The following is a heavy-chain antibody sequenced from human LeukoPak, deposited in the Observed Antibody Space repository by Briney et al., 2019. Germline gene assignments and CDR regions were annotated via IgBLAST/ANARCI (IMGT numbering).Heavy chain of an antibody. CDR2: IYYSGST. CDR1: GGSISSYY. D-gene: IGHD6-13*01. V-gene: IGHV4-59*12. J-gene: IGHJ4*02. Sequence: SETLSLTCTVSGGSISSYYWSWIRQPPGKGLEWIGYIYYSGSTNYNPSLKSRVTISVDTSKNQFSLKLSSVTAADTAVYYCARGLLGSWSFLGYWGQGTLVTVSS. CDR3: ARGLLGSWSFLGY.